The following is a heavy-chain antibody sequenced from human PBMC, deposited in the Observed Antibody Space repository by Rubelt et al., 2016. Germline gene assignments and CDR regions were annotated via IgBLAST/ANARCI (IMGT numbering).Heavy chain of an antibody. CDR2: IYSGGST. D-gene: IGHD6-6*01. CDR1: GFTVSSNY. Sequence: EVQLVESGGGLVQPGGSLRLSCAASGFTVSSNYMSWVRQAPGQGLEWVSVIYSGGSTYYADSVKGRFTISRHNSKNTLYLQMNSLRAEDTAVYYCAREVGAARPGYYYGMDVWGQGTTVTVSS. V-gene: IGHV3-53*04. J-gene: IGHJ6*02. CDR3: AREVGAARPGYYYGMDV.